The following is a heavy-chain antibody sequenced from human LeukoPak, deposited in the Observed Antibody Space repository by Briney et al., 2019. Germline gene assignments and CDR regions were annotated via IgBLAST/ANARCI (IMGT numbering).Heavy chain of an antibody. CDR2: IYSGGST. CDR3: ARGSAYCGGDCADY. CDR1: GFTFTTNA. D-gene: IGHD2-21*02. J-gene: IGHJ4*02. V-gene: IGHV3-66*01. Sequence: GGSLRLSCAASGFTFTTNAMSWVRQAPGKGLEWVSIIYSGGSTYYADSVQGRFTTSRDNSRNTLYLQMNSLRAEDTAVYYCARGSAYCGGDCADYWGQGTLVTVSS.